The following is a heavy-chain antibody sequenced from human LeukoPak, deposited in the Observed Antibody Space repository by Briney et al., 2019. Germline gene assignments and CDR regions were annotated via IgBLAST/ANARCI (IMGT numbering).Heavy chain of an antibody. CDR3: ARDGNNNWFDP. CDR2: INPSGGST. J-gene: IGHJ5*02. CDR1: GYTFTSYY. V-gene: IGHV1-46*01. Sequence: ASVKVSCKASGYTFTSYYMHWVRQAPGQGLEWMGIINPSGGSTSYAQKFQGRVTMTRDTSTSTVYRELSSLRSEDTAVYYCARDGNNNWFDPWGQGTLVTVSS. D-gene: IGHD4-23*01.